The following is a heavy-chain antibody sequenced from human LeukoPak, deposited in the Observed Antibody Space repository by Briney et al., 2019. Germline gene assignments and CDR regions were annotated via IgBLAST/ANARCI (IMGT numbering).Heavy chain of an antibody. CDR3: ARGAYDFWSGYYTPYYYYMDV. CDR1: GYTFTGYY. D-gene: IGHD3-3*01. CDR2: INPNSGGT. J-gene: IGHJ6*03. V-gene: IGHV1-2*02. Sequence: ASVKVSCKASGYTFTGYYMHWVRQAPGQGLEWMGWINPNSGGTNYAQKFQGRVTMTRDTSISTAYMELSRLRSDDTAVYYCARGAYDFWSGYYTPYYYYMDVWGEGTTVTVSS.